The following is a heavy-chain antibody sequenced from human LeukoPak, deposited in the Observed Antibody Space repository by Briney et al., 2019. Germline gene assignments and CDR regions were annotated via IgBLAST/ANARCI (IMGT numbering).Heavy chain of an antibody. CDR2: INHSGST. CDR1: GGSFSGYC. V-gene: IGHV4-34*01. Sequence: PSETLSLTCAVYGGSFSGYCWSWIRQPPGKGLEWIGEINHSGSTNYNPSLKSRVTISVDTSKNQFSLKLSSVTAADTAVYYCARSTISSGLGAFEIWGQGTMVTVSS. J-gene: IGHJ3*02. D-gene: IGHD6-6*01. CDR3: ARSTISSGLGAFEI.